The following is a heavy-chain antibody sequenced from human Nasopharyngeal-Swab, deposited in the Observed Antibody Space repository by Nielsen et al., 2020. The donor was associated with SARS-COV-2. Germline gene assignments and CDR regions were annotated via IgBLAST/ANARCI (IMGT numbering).Heavy chain of an antibody. D-gene: IGHD4-11*01. CDR1: GFTFDDYN. Sequence: SLKISCAASGFTFDDYNMHWVRQAPGEGLEWVSGINWNSGRKGYADSVKGRFTISRDNAKNSLYLLMNSLRSEDTALYYCARGTADYSNPSFDYWGQGTLVTVPT. V-gene: IGHV3-9*01. CDR3: ARGTADYSNPSFDY. CDR2: INWNSGRK. J-gene: IGHJ4*02.